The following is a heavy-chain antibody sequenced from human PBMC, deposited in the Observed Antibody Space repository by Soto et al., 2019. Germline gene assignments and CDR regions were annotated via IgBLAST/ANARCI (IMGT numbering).Heavy chain of an antibody. CDR3: AKDRQLVDFDY. CDR2: ISGNGDST. Sequence: GGSLRLSCAASGFTFSSCAMSWVRQAPGKGLEWVSSISGNGDSTTYAVSVTGRFTISRDNSKNTLYLQMNSLRAEDTAVYYCAKDRQLVDFDYWGQGTLVTVSS. J-gene: IGHJ4*02. D-gene: IGHD1-1*01. V-gene: IGHV3-23*01. CDR1: GFTFSSCA.